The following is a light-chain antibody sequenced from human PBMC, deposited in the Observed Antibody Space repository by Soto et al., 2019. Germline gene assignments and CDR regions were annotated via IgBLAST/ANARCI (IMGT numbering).Light chain of an antibody. V-gene: IGLV2-11*01. CDR3: CSYAGSPRYV. CDR2: DVS. CDR1: SSDVGGYNY. Sequence: QSALTQPRSVSGSPGQSVTISCTGTSSDVGGYNYVSWYQQHPGKAPKVMIYDVSGRPSGVPDRFSGSKSGNTASLTISGLQAEDEADYYCCSYAGSPRYVFGTGTKLTVL. J-gene: IGLJ1*01.